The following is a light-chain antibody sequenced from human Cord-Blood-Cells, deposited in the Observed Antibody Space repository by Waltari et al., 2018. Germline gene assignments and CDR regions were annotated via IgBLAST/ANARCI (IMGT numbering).Light chain of an antibody. CDR1: SSNIGSNY. CDR3: VAWDDSLSGPV. CDR2: RNN. V-gene: IGLV1-47*01. Sequence: QSVLTQPPSASGTPGQRVTISCSGSSSNIGSNYVYWYQQLPGTAPKLLIYRNNQRPSGVPDRFSGAKSGTSASRAMSGLRSEDEADYYCVAWDDSLSGPVFGGGTKLTVL. J-gene: IGLJ2*01.